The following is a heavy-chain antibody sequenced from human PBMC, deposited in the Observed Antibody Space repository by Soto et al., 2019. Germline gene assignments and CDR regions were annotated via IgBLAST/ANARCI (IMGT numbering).Heavy chain of an antibody. CDR1: GFTFSSYW. V-gene: IGHV3-7*03. Sequence: PGGSLRLSCAASGFTFSSYWMSWVRQAPGKGLEWVANIKQDGSEKYYVDSVKGRFTISRDNAKNSLYLQMNSLRAEDTAVCYCARYGDYVSYYYGMDVWGQGTTVTVSS. CDR2: IKQDGSEK. D-gene: IGHD4-17*01. CDR3: ARYGDYVSYYYGMDV. J-gene: IGHJ6*02.